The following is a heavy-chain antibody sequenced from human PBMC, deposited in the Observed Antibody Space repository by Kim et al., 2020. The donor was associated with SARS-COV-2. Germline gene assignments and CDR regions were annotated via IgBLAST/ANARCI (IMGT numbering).Heavy chain of an antibody. CDR3: ARDVDSTYYYGSGKSFGMDV. V-gene: IGHV1-2*02. CDR1: GYTFTGYY. Sequence: ASVKVSCKASGYTFTGYYMHWVRQAPGQGLEWMGWINPNSGGTNYAQKFQGRVTMTRDTSISTAYMELSRLRSDDTAVYYCARDVDSTYYYGSGKSFGMDVWGQGTTVTVSS. D-gene: IGHD3-10*01. CDR2: INPNSGGT. J-gene: IGHJ6*02.